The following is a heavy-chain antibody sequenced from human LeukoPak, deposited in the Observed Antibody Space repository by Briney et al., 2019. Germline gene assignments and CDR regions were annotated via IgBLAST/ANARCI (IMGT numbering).Heavy chain of an antibody. D-gene: IGHD3-22*01. V-gene: IGHV3-23*01. CDR1: GFTLSSYA. CDR2: ISGSGGST. J-gene: IGHJ4*02. Sequence: PGGSLRLSCAASGFTLSSYAMSWVRQAPGKGLEWVSAISGSGGSTYYADSVKGRFTISRDNSKNTLYLQMNSLRAEDTAVYYCAKVPRITMIVVVMMEYYFDYWGQGTLVTVSS. CDR3: AKVPRITMIVVVMMEYYFDY.